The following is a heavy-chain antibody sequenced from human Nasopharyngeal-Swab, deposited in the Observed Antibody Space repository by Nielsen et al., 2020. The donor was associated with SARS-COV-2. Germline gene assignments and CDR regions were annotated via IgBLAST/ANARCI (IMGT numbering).Heavy chain of an antibody. D-gene: IGHD1-14*01. J-gene: IGHJ5*02. V-gene: IGHV1-46*01. Sequence: SVKVSCKASRYTFTSYYMHWVRQAHGQGLEWMGIINPSGGSTSYAQKFQGRVTMTRDTSTSTVYMELSSLRSEDTAVYYCARGSPVRGSHRPDLNWFDPWGQGTLVTVSS. CDR3: ARGSPVRGSHRPDLNWFDP. CDR1: RYTFTSYY. CDR2: INPSGGST.